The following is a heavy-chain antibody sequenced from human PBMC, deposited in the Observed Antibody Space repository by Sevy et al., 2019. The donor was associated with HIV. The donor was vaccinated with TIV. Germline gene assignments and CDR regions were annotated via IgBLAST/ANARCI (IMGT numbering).Heavy chain of an antibody. CDR2: ISYDGSNK. D-gene: IGHD1-1*01. Sequence: GGSLRLSCAASGFTFSTYALHWVRQAPGKGLEWVAVISYDGSNKYYADSGQGRFTISGDNSKNTLNLQMNSLRVEDTAVYYCATEPWNTYYFDYWGQGTLVTVSS. CDR1: GFTFSTYA. CDR3: ATEPWNTYYFDY. J-gene: IGHJ4*02. V-gene: IGHV3-30-3*01.